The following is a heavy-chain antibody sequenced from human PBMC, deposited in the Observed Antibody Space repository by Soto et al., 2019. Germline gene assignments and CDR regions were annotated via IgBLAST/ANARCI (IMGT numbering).Heavy chain of an antibody. Sequence: ETLSLTCTVSGGSISPYYWSWIRQPPGKGLEWIGFIYYSGRTSYNPSLKSRVTISVDTSKNQFSLNLSSVTAADTAVYYCARDLRFQGHDYADYLGYGMDVWGQGTTVTVSS. CDR2: IYYSGRT. CDR1: GGSISPYY. J-gene: IGHJ6*02. D-gene: IGHD4-17*01. CDR3: ARDLRFQGHDYADYLGYGMDV. V-gene: IGHV4-59*01.